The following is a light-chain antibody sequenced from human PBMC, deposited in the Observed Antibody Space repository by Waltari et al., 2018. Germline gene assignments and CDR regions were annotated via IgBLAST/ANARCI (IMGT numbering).Light chain of an antibody. Sequence: IMLTQSPGTLSFSPGERATLSCRASQIISRALAWYQQKPGQAPRLLIYDDSTRASGIPDRFSGSGSGTDFSLTISRLESEDFAVYYCQHYVRLPVTFGQGTKLEFK. J-gene: IGKJ1*01. CDR2: DDS. CDR3: QHYVRLPVT. CDR1: QIISRA. V-gene: IGKV3-20*01.